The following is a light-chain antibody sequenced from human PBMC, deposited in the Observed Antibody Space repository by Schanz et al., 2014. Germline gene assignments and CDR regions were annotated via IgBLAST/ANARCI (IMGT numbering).Light chain of an antibody. CDR3: CSYVAHHWL. V-gene: IGLV2-14*01. Sequence: QSALTQPASVSGSPGQSITISCTGTSSDIGGYNYVSWYQQHPGKAPKLMIYEGSKRPSGVSNRISGSKSGNTASLTISGVQAEDEADYYCCSYVAHHWLFGVGTKVTVL. CDR1: SSDIGGYNY. J-gene: IGLJ3*02. CDR2: EGS.